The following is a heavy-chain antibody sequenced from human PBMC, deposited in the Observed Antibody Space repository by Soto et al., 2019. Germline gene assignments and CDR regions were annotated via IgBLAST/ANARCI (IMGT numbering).Heavy chain of an antibody. Sequence: QVQLQESGPGLVKPSQALALTCTVSGGSISSGTYYWSWIRQHPGKGLEWIGYISGSGGTYYSPSLKSRVLMSLDTSANQFSLRLTSVTAADTAVYYCARDQGYTYGYSFDFWGQGALVTVSS. CDR3: ARDQGYTYGYSFDF. J-gene: IGHJ4*02. CDR2: ISGSGGT. CDR1: GGSISSGTYY. V-gene: IGHV4-31*03. D-gene: IGHD5-18*01.